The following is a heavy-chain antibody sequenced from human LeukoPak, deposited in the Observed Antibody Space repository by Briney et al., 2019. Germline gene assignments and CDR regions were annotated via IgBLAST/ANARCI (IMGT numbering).Heavy chain of an antibody. V-gene: IGHV3-30-3*01. J-gene: IGHJ4*02. CDR3: AREKVTIFGEDAGGDY. D-gene: IGHD3-3*01. CDR2: ISYDGSNK. Sequence: GGSLRLSCAASGFTFSSYAMHWVRQAPGKGLEWVAVISYDGSNKYYADSVKGRFTISRDNAKNSLYLQMNSLRAEDTAVYYCAREKVTIFGEDAGGDYWGPGTLVTVSS. CDR1: GFTFSSYA.